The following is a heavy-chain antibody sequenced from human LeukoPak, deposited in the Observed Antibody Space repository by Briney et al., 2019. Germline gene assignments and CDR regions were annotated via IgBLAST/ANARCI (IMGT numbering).Heavy chain of an antibody. CDR2: TYYRSKWYN. Sequence: SQTLSLTCAISGDIVSSNSVTWNWIRQSPSRGLEWLGRTYYRSKWYNDYAVSVKSRITINPDTSKNQFSLQLNSVTPEDTAVYYCARVASRYGGWFDPWGQGTLVTVSS. J-gene: IGHJ5*02. CDR3: ARVASRYGGWFDP. CDR1: GDIVSSNSVT. D-gene: IGHD4-23*01. V-gene: IGHV6-1*01.